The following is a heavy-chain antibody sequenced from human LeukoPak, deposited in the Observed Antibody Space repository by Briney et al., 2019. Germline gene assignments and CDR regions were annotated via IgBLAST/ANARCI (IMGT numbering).Heavy chain of an antibody. CDR2: INPNSGGT. CDR1: GYTFTGYY. D-gene: IGHD3-10*01. Sequence: GASVKVSCKASGYTFTGYYMHWVRQAPGQGLEWMGWINPNSGGTSYAQKFQGRVTMTRDMSTSTVYMELSSLRSEDTAVYYCANTYYYGSGSYGPFDYWGQGTLVTVSS. V-gene: IGHV1-2*02. J-gene: IGHJ4*02. CDR3: ANTYYYGSGSYGPFDY.